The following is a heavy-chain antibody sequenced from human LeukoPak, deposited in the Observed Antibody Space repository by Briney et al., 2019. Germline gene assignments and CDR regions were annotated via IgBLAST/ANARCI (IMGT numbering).Heavy chain of an antibody. J-gene: IGHJ6*02. CDR1: GYTFTSYG. CDR2: ISAYNGNT. Sequence: ASVKVSCKASGYTFTSYGISWVRQAPGQGLEWMGWISAYNGNTNYAQKLQGRVTMTTDTSTSTAYMELRSLRSDDTAVYYCARDRGLLWSSYYGMDVRGQGTTVTVSS. D-gene: IGHD3-10*01. V-gene: IGHV1-18*01. CDR3: ARDRGLLWSSYYGMDV.